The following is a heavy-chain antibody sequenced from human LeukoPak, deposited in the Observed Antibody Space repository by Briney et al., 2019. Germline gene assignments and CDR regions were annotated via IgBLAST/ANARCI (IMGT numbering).Heavy chain of an antibody. CDR1: GFTFSKYW. J-gene: IGHJ4*02. Sequence: PGGSLRLFCAASGFTFSKYWLLWVRQAPGGGREGVSRINTDGTVTTYPDSMKGRFTLSRDNADNTMFLQMNSVRDEDTAVYYCATKQWLAPPPDSWGQGTPVTVSS. V-gene: IGHV3-74*01. CDR3: ATKQWLAPPPDS. D-gene: IGHD6-19*01. CDR2: INTDGTVT.